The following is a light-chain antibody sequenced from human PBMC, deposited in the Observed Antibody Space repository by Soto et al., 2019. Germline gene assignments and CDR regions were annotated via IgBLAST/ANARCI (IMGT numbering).Light chain of an antibody. CDR2: DVS. V-gene: IGLV2-14*03. Sequence: LNRPASVSGSHGQSITISCTGTISDVGSYNYVSWYQQYPGKARKLMIYDVSTRPSGVSDRFSGSKSGNTASLTISGLRAEDEADYYCGSYTTSSNYVFGTGTKVTVL. CDR1: ISDVGSYNY. J-gene: IGLJ1*01. CDR3: GSYTTSSNYV.